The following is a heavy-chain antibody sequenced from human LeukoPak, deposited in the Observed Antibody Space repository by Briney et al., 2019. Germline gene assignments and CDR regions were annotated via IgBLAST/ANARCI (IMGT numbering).Heavy chain of an antibody. D-gene: IGHD6-13*01. V-gene: IGHV4-4*07. CDR2: IYTSGST. CDR1: GGSISSYY. CDR3: ARGRAAGQETNYYMDV. Sequence: SETLSLTCTVSGGSISSYYWSWIRQPAGKGLEWIGRIYTSGSTNYNPSLKSRVTMSVDTSKNQFSLKLSSVTAADTAVYYCARGRAAGQETNYYMDVWGKGTTVTVSS. J-gene: IGHJ6*03.